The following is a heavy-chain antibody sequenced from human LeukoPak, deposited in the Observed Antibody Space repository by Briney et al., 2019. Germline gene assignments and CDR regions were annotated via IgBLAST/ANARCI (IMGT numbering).Heavy chain of an antibody. CDR2: INHSGST. J-gene: IGHJ4*02. CDR1: GGSFSGYY. Sequence: SETLSLTCAVYGGSFSGYYWSWIRQPPGKGLEWIGEINHSGSTNYNPSLKSRVTISVDTSKNQFSLKLSSVTAADTAVYYCAREEVGYGDYLYWGQGTLVTVSS. V-gene: IGHV4-34*01. CDR3: AREEVGYGDYLY. D-gene: IGHD4-17*01.